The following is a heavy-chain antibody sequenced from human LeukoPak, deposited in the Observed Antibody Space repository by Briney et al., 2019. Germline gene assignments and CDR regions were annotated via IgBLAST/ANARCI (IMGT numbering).Heavy chain of an antibody. CDR1: GGSISSGDYY. CDR2: IYYSGST. V-gene: IGHV4-30-4*01. Sequence: KTSQTLSLTCTVSGGSISSGDYYWSWIRQPPGKGLEWIGYIYYSGSTYYNPSLKSRVTISVDTSKNQFSLKLSSVTAADTAVYYCARDRNVGQLEIDPWGQGTLVTVSS. CDR3: ARDRNVGQLEIDP. J-gene: IGHJ5*02. D-gene: IGHD6-6*01.